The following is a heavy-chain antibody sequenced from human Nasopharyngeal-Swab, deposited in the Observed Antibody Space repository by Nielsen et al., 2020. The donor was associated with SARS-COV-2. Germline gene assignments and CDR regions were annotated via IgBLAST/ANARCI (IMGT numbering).Heavy chain of an antibody. CDR1: GYTFTSYD. J-gene: IGHJ6*02. V-gene: IGHV1-8*03. CDR3: ARGRIVVVPAAMGAYHYGMDV. D-gene: IGHD2-2*01. CDR2: MNPNSGNT. Sequence: ASVKVSCKASGYTFTSYDINWVRQATGQGLEWMGWMNPNSGNTGYAQKFQGRVTITRNTSISTAYMELSSLRSEDTAVYYCARGRIVVVPAAMGAYHYGMDVWGQGTTVTVSS.